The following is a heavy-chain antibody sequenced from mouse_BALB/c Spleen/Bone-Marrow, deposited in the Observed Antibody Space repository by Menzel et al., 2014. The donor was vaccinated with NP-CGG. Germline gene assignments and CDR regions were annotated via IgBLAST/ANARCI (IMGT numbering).Heavy chain of an antibody. Sequence: EVKLVESGGGLVQPGGSRKLSCAASGFTFSSFGMHWVRQAPEKGLGWVAYISSGSSTIYYADTVKGRFTISRDNPKNTLFLQMTSLRSEDTAMYYCARGITTGFAYWGQGTLVTVSA. V-gene: IGHV5-17*02. D-gene: IGHD2-4*01. CDR2: ISSGSSTI. CDR1: GFTFSSFG. J-gene: IGHJ3*01. CDR3: ARGITTGFAY.